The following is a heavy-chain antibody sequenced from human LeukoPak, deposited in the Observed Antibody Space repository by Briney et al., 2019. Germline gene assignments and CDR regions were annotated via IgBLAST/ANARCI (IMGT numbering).Heavy chain of an antibody. Sequence: ASVKVSCKASGYTFTGYYMHWVRQAPGQGLEWMGWINPNSGGTNYAQKFQGRVTMTRDTSISTAYMELSRLRSDDTAVYYCARDDYGDYVFDYWGQGTLVTASS. CDR1: GYTFTGYY. D-gene: IGHD4-17*01. J-gene: IGHJ4*02. CDR3: ARDDYGDYVFDY. CDR2: INPNSGGT. V-gene: IGHV1-2*02.